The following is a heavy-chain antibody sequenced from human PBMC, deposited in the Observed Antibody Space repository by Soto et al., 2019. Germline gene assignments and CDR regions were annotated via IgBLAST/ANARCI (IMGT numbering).Heavy chain of an antibody. V-gene: IGHV1-69*01. D-gene: IGHD4-17*01. CDR1: GGTFGKYA. J-gene: IGHJ3*02. CDR2: IIPIFDSP. CDR3: ARAFDYAGPRAAFDI. Sequence: QVQLVQSGAEVKKPGSSVKVSCKASGGTFGKYAVSWVRQAPGQGLEWMGGIIPIFDSPNYAQRFQGRLTITADDSTSTAYLELSSLTSEDTAVYYCARAFDYAGPRAAFDIWGQGTTVTVSS.